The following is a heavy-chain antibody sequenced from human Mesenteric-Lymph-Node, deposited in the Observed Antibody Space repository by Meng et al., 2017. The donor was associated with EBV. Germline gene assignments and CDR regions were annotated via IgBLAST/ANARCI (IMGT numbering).Heavy chain of an antibody. CDR1: GYTFTKFG. CDR2: INAYNCYA. Sequence: QVHWVSSGGEVQKPWVSCKASVQASGYTFTKFGITWVRQAPGQGLEWMGWINAYNCYANYAQTLQGRVTMTTDKSTSTAYMELRSLRSDDKAGYYCARVWVGISSRHYWRQGTLVTVSS. V-gene: IGHV1-18*01. J-gene: IGHJ4*02. D-gene: IGHD1-26*01. CDR3: ARVWVGISSRHY.